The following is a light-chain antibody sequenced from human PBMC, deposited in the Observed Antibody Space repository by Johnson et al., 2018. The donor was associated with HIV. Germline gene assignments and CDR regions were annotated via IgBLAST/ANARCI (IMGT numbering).Light chain of an antibody. CDR2: DNN. CDR1: SSNIGNNY. Sequence: QSVLTQPPSVSATPGQKVTISCSGSSSNIGNNYVSWYQQLPGTAPKLLIYDNNKRPSGIPDRFSGSKSGTSATLGITGLQTGDEADYYCGTWDSSLSAGGVFGPGTKVTRL. J-gene: IGLJ1*01. V-gene: IGLV1-51*01. CDR3: GTWDSSLSAGGV.